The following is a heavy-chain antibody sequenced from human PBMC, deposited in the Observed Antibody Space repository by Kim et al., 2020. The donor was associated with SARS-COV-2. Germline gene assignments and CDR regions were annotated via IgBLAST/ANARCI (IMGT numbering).Heavy chain of an antibody. Sequence: SETLSLTCTVSGGSISSGGYYWSWIRQHPGKGLEWIGYMSNSGSTYNNPSLKSRLTISVDTSKNQFSLKLSSVTAADTAVYYCARDSTPNGMDAWGQGTTVTVSS. CDR3: ARDSTPNGMDA. V-gene: IGHV4-31*03. CDR1: GGSISSGGYY. J-gene: IGHJ6*02. CDR2: MSNSGST.